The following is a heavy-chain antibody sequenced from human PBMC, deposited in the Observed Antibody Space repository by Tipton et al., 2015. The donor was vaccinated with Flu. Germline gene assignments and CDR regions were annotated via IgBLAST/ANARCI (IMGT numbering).Heavy chain of an antibody. CDR2: IKQDGSER. J-gene: IGHJ5*01. V-gene: IGHV3-7*01. CDR1: GFTLRKYW. CDR3: ARGDDSSGFRPFAFDS. D-gene: IGHD3-22*01. Sequence: SLRLSCAASGFTLRKYWMSWVRQAPGKGLEWVANIKQDGSERYYVDSVKGRFTISRDNGMNSLYLQMKSLRAEDTAVYYCARGDDSSGFRPFAFDSWGQGTLVTVSA.